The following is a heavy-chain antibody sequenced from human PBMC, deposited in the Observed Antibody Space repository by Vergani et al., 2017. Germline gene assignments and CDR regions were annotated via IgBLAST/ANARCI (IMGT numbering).Heavy chain of an antibody. CDR2: ISFDGSNK. D-gene: IGHD1-14*01. CDR3: ANAVEGVTGTPFEDY. Sequence: QVQLVESGGGVVQPGRSLRLSCAASGFTFSSYGMHWVRQAPGKGLEWVAVISFDGSNKYYADSVKGRFTISRDNSKNTLYLQMNSLRAEDTAVYYCANAVEGVTGTPFEDYWGQGTLVTVSS. J-gene: IGHJ4*02. CDR1: GFTFSSYG. V-gene: IGHV3-30*18.